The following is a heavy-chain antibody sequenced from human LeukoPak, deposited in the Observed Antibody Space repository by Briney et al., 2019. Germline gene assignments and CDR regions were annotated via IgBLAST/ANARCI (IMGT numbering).Heavy chain of an antibody. D-gene: IGHD7-27*01. CDR2: IYYSGSI. Sequence: SSETLSLTCTVSGGSISSGDHYWNWIRQPPGKGLEWIGYIYYSGSIYYNPSLKSRVIISVDTSKNQFSLKLSSVTAADTAVYYCARVRNWGIFDYWGQGTLVTVSS. V-gene: IGHV4-30-4*01. CDR3: ARVRNWGIFDY. CDR1: GGSISSGDHY. J-gene: IGHJ4*02.